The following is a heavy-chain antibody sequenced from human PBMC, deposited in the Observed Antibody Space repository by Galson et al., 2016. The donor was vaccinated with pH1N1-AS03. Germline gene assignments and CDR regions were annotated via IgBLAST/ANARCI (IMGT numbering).Heavy chain of an antibody. CDR1: GFSISTSGIG. D-gene: IGHD1-26*01. CDR3: ARRRGAELFFDQ. V-gene: IGHV2-5*02. Sequence: PALVKPTQTLTLTCTLSGFSISTSGIGVGWIRQPPGKALEWLAFIYWDDDDSYSPTLQSRHTIRTDTSKNQVVLTMTNMDPSDTATYFCARRRGAELFFDQLGQGTLVTVSS. J-gene: IGHJ4*02. CDR2: IYWDDDD.